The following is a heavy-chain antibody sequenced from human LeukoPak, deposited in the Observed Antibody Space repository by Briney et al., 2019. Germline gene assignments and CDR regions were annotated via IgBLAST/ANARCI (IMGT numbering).Heavy chain of an antibody. Sequence: GGSLRLSCAASGFTFSSYSMNWVRQAPGKGLEWVSSITSSGRYIYYADSVKGRFTIFRDNSENSLYPQMDSLTAEDTAVYYCTRKGSQWDFLVDYWGQGTRVAVSP. CDR1: GFTFSSYS. V-gene: IGHV3-21*01. CDR2: ITSSGRYI. CDR3: TRKGSQWDFLVDY. D-gene: IGHD2/OR15-2a*01. J-gene: IGHJ4*02.